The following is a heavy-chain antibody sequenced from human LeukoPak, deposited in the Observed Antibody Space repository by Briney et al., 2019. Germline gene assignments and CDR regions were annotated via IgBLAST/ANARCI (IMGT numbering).Heavy chain of an antibody. V-gene: IGHV1-69*04. J-gene: IGHJ4*02. CDR1: GGTFSSYA. D-gene: IGHD3-22*01. CDR3: AREPRKYDSSQRGGFDY. Sequence: GASVNVSRKASGGTFSSYAISWVRQAPGQGLEWMGRIIPILGIANYAQKLQGRVTITADKSTSTAYMELNSPRYEDTAVYYCAREPRKYDSSQRGGFDYWGQGTLVTDSS. CDR2: IIPILGIA.